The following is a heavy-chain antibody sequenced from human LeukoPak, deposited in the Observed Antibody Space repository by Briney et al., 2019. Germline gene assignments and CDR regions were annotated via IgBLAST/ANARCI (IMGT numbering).Heavy chain of an antibody. CDR3: AKAADSSGRVNWFDP. D-gene: IGHD3-22*01. CDR1: GFTFDDYA. V-gene: IGHV3-23*01. CDR2: ISGSGGST. J-gene: IGHJ5*02. Sequence: PGRSLRLSCAASGFTFDDYAMSWVRQAPGKGLEWVSAISGSGGSTYYADSVKGRFTISRDNSKNTLYLQMNSLRAEDTAVYYCAKAADSSGRVNWFDPWGQGTLVTVSS.